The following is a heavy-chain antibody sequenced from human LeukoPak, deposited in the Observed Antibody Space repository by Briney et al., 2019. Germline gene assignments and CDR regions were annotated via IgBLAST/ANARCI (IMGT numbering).Heavy chain of an antibody. Sequence: GGSLRLSCAASGFTFSSYAMSWVRQAPGKGLEWVSTLSGSGGSSYNADSVKGRFTISRDNSKNTLFLQMNRLRAEGTAIYYCAKEPTIAAGVNGMDVWGQGTTVTVSS. CDR3: AKEPTIAAGVNGMDV. V-gene: IGHV3-23*01. D-gene: IGHD6-13*01. J-gene: IGHJ6*02. CDR1: GFTFSSYA. CDR2: LSGSGGSS.